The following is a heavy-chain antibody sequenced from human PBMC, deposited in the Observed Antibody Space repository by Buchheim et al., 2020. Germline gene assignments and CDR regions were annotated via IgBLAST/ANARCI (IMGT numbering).Heavy chain of an antibody. Sequence: QVQVVDSGGGLVKPGGSLRLSCAASGFTFSEYYMSWIRQAPGKGLEWVSSISGRGSTIYYADSVKGRFTISRDNAKNSVGLQMNSLRAEDTAVYYCARTAGGYSGYDIDFWGQGTL. V-gene: IGHV3-11*01. CDR1: GFTFSEYY. D-gene: IGHD5-12*01. CDR2: ISGRGSTI. CDR3: ARTAGGYSGYDIDF. J-gene: IGHJ4*02.